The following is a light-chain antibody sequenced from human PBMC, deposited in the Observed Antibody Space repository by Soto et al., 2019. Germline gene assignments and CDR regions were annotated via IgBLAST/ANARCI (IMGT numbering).Light chain of an antibody. V-gene: IGKV3-20*01. J-gene: IGKJ3*01. CDR1: QSVSSY. Sequence: EIVLTQSPATLSLSPGERATLSCRASQSVSSYLAWYQQKPGQAPRLLIYGASNRATGIPDRFSGCGSGTDFTLTISRLEPEDFAVYYCQQYGSSPPFGPGTKVDIK. CDR3: QQYGSSPP. CDR2: GAS.